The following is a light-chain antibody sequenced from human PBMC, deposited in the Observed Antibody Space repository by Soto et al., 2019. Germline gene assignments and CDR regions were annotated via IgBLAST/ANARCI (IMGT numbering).Light chain of an antibody. Sequence: QPALTQPASVSGSPGQSITISCTGTSSDVGGYNYVSWYQQHPGKAPKLMIYEVSNRPSGVSNRFSGSKSGNTASLTISGLQAEDEADYYCSSYTSSSTPVVFGGGTKVTVL. J-gene: IGLJ2*01. CDR2: EVS. V-gene: IGLV2-14*01. CDR3: SSYTSSSTPVV. CDR1: SSDVGGYNY.